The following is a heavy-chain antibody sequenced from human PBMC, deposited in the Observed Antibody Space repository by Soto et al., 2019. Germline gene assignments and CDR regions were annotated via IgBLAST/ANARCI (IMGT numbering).Heavy chain of an antibody. D-gene: IGHD3-16*01. CDR3: TRDRGTSMITKLFDY. J-gene: IGHJ4*02. CDR1: GYTFTSYY. Sequence: QVQLVQSGAEVKKPGASIKVSCKASGYTFTSYYLHWVRQAPGQGLEWMGIINPSGGGTSYAQKFQSRVTMTIDSSTSTVYMELSSLISDDTAVYYCTRDRGTSMITKLFDYWGQGNLVTVSS. V-gene: IGHV1-46*03. CDR2: INPSGGGT.